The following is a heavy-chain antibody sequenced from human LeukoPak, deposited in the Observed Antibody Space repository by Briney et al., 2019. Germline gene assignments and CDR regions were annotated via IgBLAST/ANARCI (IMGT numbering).Heavy chain of an antibody. Sequence: SETLSLTCTVSGGSISGYYWAWIRQPPGKGLEWIGYIYYSGSTNYNPSLKSRVTISVDTSKNQFSLKLTSVTAADTAVYYCARVSSGTLLDYWGQGTLVTVSS. CDR3: ARVSSGTLLDY. CDR1: GGSISGYY. J-gene: IGHJ4*02. V-gene: IGHV4-59*01. CDR2: IYYSGST.